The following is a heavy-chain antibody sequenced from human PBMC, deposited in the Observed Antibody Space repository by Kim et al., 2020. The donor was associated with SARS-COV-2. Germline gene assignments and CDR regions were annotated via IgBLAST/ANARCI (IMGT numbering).Heavy chain of an antibody. CDR3: ARDRYYYDSSGYYYPDLVFDI. V-gene: IGHV1-18*01. D-gene: IGHD3-22*01. CDR2: ISAYNGNT. J-gene: IGHJ3*02. Sequence: ASVKVSCKASGYTFTSYGISWVRQAPGQGLEWMGWISAYNGNTNYAQKLQGRVTMTTDTSTSTAYMELRSLRSDDTAVYYCARDRYYYDSSGYYYPDLVFDIWGQGTMVTVSS. CDR1: GYTFTSYG.